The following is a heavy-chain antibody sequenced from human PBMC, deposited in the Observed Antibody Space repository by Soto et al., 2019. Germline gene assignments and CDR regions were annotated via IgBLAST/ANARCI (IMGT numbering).Heavy chain of an antibody. D-gene: IGHD5-12*01. CDR2: IIPLLDIA. V-gene: IGHV1-69*04. CDR3: ARDSPIGSTFSGYDAIDD. J-gene: IGHJ4*02. Sequence: SVKVSCKTSGGTFSNDIITWVRQAPGQGLEWMGRIIPLLDIANYAQKFQGRVTITADKSTGTAYMELNSLRSEDTAVYYCARDSPIGSTFSGYDAIDDWGQGTLVTVSS. CDR1: GGTFSNDI.